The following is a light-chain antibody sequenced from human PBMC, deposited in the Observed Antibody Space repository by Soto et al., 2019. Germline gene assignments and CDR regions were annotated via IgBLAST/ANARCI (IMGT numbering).Light chain of an antibody. Sequence: QTVVTQESSFSVSPGGTVTLTCGLISGSVSTANNPNWYQQTPGQAPRILIYSTSTRSSGVPDRFSGFILGNNAALTITGAQTDDESDYYCALFMGNGISVFGTGTEVTV. CDR1: SGSVSTANN. J-gene: IGLJ1*01. V-gene: IGLV8-61*01. CDR3: ALFMGNGISV. CDR2: STS.